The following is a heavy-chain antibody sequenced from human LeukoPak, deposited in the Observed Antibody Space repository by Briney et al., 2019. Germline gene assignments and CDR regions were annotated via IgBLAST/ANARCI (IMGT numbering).Heavy chain of an antibody. Sequence: GGSLRLSCAASGFTFSSFAMHWVRQAPGKGLEWVAVVSYDGSNKYYADSVKGRFTISRDNSKSTLYLQMNSLRAEDTAVYYCAKEGQWKLGYFDHWGQGTLVTVSS. J-gene: IGHJ4*02. CDR1: GFTFSSFA. CDR3: AKEGQWKLGYFDH. CDR2: VSYDGSNK. D-gene: IGHD6-19*01. V-gene: IGHV3-30*18.